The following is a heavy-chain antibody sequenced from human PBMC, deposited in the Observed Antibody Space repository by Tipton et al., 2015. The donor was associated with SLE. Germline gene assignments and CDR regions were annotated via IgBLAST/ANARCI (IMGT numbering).Heavy chain of an antibody. V-gene: IGHV3-30*02. CDR2: IRYDGSNK. CDR3: AKRGAIAAAPGSYYYYGMDV. Sequence: SLRLSCAASGFTFSSYGMHWVRQAPGKGLEWVAFIRYDGSNKYYADSVKGRFTISRDNSKNTLYLQMNSLRAEDTAVYYCAKRGAIAAAPGSYYYYGMDVWGQGTTVTVSS. CDR1: GFTFSSYG. J-gene: IGHJ6*02. D-gene: IGHD6-13*01.